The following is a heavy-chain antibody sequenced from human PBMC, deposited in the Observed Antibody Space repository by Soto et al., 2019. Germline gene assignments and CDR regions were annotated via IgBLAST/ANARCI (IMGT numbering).Heavy chain of an antibody. Sequence: GSLRLSCAASGFTFSDSAMHWVRQASGEGLEWLGRIRSKGNNYATEYGASLKGRFTISRDDSKKTTYLQMSNLNTEDTAVYYCVRYSRTLGWFFDLWGRGTLDTVSS. CDR3: VRYSRTLGWFFDL. D-gene: IGHD2-21*01. CDR1: GFTFSDSA. CDR2: IRSKGNNYAT. V-gene: IGHV3-73*01. J-gene: IGHJ2*01.